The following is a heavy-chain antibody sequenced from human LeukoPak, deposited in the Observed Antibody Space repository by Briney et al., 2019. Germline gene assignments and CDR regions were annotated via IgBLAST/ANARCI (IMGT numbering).Heavy chain of an antibody. D-gene: IGHD1-26*01. CDR2: ISWNSGSI. Sequence: PGGSLRLSCAASGFTFDDYAMHWVRQAPGKGLEWVSGISWNSGSIGYADSVKGRFTISRDNAKSSLYLQMNSLRAEDTALYYCAKSRQIGIVGTFDYWGQGTLVTVSS. V-gene: IGHV3-9*01. J-gene: IGHJ4*02. CDR3: AKSRQIGIVGTFDY. CDR1: GFTFDDYA.